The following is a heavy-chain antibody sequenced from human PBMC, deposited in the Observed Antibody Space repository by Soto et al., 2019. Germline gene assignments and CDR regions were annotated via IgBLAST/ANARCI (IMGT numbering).Heavy chain of an antibody. V-gene: IGHV1-8*01. J-gene: IGHJ4*02. CDR1: GYTFTSYD. Sequence: ASVKVSCKASGYTFTSYDINWVRQATGQGLEWMGWMNPNSGNTGYAQKFQGRVTMTRNTSISTAYMELSSLRSEDTAVYYCARGSSGLRFLEWLSFDYWGQGTLVTVSS. CDR3: ARGSSGLRFLEWLSFDY. CDR2: MNPNSGNT. D-gene: IGHD3-3*01.